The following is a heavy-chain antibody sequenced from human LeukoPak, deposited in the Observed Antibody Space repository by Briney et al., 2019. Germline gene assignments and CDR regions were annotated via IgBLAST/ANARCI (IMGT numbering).Heavy chain of an antibody. V-gene: IGHV3-21*01. CDR3: AAVSYLAFDI. CDR1: GFTFSSYS. J-gene: IGHJ3*02. D-gene: IGHD2-21*01. CDR2: ISSSSSYI. Sequence: GGSLRLSCAASGFTFSSYSMNWVRQAPGKGLEWVSSISSSSSYIYYADSVKGRFTISRDNARNSVYLQVTSLRVEDTAVYYCAAVSYLAFDIWGQGTMVTVSS.